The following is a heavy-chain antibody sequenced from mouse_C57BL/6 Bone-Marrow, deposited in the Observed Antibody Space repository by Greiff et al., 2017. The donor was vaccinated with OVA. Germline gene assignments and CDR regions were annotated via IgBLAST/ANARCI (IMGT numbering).Heavy chain of an antibody. CDR2: INPNNGGT. D-gene: IGHD1-1*01. CDR3: ARPLDYDGSSYWYFDV. Sequence: EVKLQQSGPELVKPGASVKISCKASGYTFTDYYMNWVKQSHGKSLEWIGDINPNNGGTSYNQKFKGKATLTVDKSSSTAYMELRSLTSEDSAVYYCARPLDYDGSSYWYFDVWGTGTTVTDSS. J-gene: IGHJ1*03. V-gene: IGHV1-26*01. CDR1: GYTFTDYY.